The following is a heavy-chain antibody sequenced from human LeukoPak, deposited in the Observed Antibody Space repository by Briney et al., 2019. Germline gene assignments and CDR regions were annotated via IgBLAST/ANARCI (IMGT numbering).Heavy chain of an antibody. CDR3: ARVPISSSWTGLGY. Sequence: ASVKVSCKASGYTFTSYGISWVQQAPGQGLEWMGWISAYNGNTNYAQKLQGRVTMTTDTSTSTAYMELRSLRSDDTAVYYCARVPISSSWTGLGYWGQGTLVTVSS. D-gene: IGHD6-13*01. CDR1: GYTFTSYG. J-gene: IGHJ4*02. V-gene: IGHV1-18*01. CDR2: ISAYNGNT.